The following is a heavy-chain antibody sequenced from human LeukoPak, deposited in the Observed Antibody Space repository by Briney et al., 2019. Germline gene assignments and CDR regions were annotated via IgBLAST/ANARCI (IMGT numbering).Heavy chain of an antibody. CDR2: IYTSGST. D-gene: IGHD6-13*01. CDR1: GGSISSGSYY. CDR3: AGAAAGMSPIDY. Sequence: TLSLTCTVSGGSISSGSYYWSWIRQPAGKGLEWIGRIYTSGSTNYNPSLKSRVTISVDTSKNQFSLKLSSVTAADTAVYYCAGAAAGMSPIDYWGQGTLVTVSS. V-gene: IGHV4-61*02. J-gene: IGHJ4*02.